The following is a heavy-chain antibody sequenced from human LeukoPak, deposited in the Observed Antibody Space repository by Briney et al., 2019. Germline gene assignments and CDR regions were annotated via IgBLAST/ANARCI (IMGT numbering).Heavy chain of an antibody. CDR1: GCSVSSGRYY. J-gene: IGHJ3*02. V-gene: IGHV4-61*01. Sequence: SETLSLTCTVSGCSVSSGRYYWSWMRQPPGKGLEWRGYIYYSGSTNYNPSLKSRVTISVDTSKNQFSLKLSSVTAADTAVYYCARVGNSGYLWAFDIWGQGTMVTVSS. CDR3: ARVGNSGYLWAFDI. CDR2: IYYSGST. D-gene: IGHD3-22*01.